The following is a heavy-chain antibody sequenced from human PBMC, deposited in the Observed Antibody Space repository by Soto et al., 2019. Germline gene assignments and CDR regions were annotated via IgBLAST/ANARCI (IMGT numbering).Heavy chain of an antibody. J-gene: IGHJ4*02. CDR3: VRQRGNYFDF. D-gene: IGHD3-10*01. V-gene: IGHV4-59*11. CDR1: GDSINIRC. CDR2: IDYVGST. Sequence: KPPETLSLTCSVYGDSINIRCWSWIRHPPGKGLEWIGYIDYVGSTNYDHSLQSRVIMSVDTSKNQVSLKLRYVTAADTAVYYCVRQRGNYFDFWGQGTLVTVSS.